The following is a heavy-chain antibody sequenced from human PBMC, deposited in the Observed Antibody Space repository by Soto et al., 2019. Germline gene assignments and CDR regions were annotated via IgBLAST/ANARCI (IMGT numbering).Heavy chain of an antibody. J-gene: IGHJ6*03. Sequence: PSETLSLTCTVSGGSISSYYWSWIRQPPGKGLEWIGYIYYSGSTNYNPSLKSRVTISVDTSKNQFSLKLSSVTAADTAVYYCARVNGGFPYYYYYYMDVWGKGPTVTVSS. CDR2: IYYSGST. D-gene: IGHD2-8*01. CDR1: GGSISSYY. V-gene: IGHV4-59*01. CDR3: ARVNGGFPYYYYYYMDV.